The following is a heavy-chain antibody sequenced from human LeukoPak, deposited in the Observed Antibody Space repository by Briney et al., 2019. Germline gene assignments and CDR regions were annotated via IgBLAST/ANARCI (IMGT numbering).Heavy chain of an antibody. J-gene: IGHJ4*02. CDR3: AKEKTYYYDSSGCFDY. D-gene: IGHD3-22*01. CDR1: GFTLSSYA. Sequence: PGGSLRLSCAASGFTLSSYAMSWVRQAPGKGLEWVSGISGSGGSTYYADSVKGRFTISRDNSKNTVYLQMNSLRAEVTAIYYCAKEKTYYYDSSGCFDYWGQGTLVTVSS. V-gene: IGHV3-23*01. CDR2: ISGSGGST.